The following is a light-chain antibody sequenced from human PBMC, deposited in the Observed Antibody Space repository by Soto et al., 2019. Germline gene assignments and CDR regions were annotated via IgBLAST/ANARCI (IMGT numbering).Light chain of an antibody. CDR1: SSDVGGYNY. J-gene: IGLJ2*01. Sequence: QSALTQPASVSGSPGQSITISCTGTSSDVGGYNYVSWYQQHPGKAPKLMIYDVSNRPSGVSNRFSGSKSGNTASLTISGLLAEDEADYYCSSYTSSSTYVVFGGGTKLTFL. CDR2: DVS. V-gene: IGLV2-14*01. CDR3: SSYTSSSTYVV.